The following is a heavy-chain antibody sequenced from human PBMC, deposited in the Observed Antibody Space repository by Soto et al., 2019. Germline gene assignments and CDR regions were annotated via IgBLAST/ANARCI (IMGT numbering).Heavy chain of an antibody. CDR1: GFTFSSYA. V-gene: IGHV3-23*01. CDR2: ISGSGGST. Sequence: GGSLRLSCAASGFTFSSYAMSWVRQAPGKGLEWVSAISGSGGSTYYADSVKGRFTISRDNSKNTLYLQMNSLRAEDTAVYYCAKDGHIGRDSHWYFDLWGRGTLVTVSS. CDR3: AKDGHIGRDSHWYFDL. J-gene: IGHJ2*01. D-gene: IGHD2-21*02.